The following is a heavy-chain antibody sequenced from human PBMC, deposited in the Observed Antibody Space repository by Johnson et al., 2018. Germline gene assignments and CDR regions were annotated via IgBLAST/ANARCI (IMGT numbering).Heavy chain of an antibody. Sequence: WVRQAPGQGLEWMGGIIPIFGTANYAQKFQGRVTITADESTSTAYMELSSLRSEDTAVYYCAKDPWGGEQRNWFDPWGQGTLVAVSS. CDR2: IIPIFGTA. V-gene: IGHV1-69*01. CDR3: AKDPWGGEQRNWFDP. D-gene: IGHD6-25*01. J-gene: IGHJ5*02.